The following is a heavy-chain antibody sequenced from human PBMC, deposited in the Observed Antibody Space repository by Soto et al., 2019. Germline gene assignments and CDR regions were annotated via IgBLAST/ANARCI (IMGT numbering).Heavy chain of an antibody. J-gene: IGHJ5*02. CDR2: IYYSGST. CDR3: ARRGSAVAGMLGWFDP. V-gene: IGHV4-39*01. CDR1: GGSISSSSYY. D-gene: IGHD6-19*01. Sequence: SETLSLTCTVSGGSISSSSYYWGWIRQPPGKGLEWIGGIYYSGSTYYNPSLKSRVTISVDTSKNQFSLKLSSVTAADTAVYYCARRGSAVAGMLGWFDPWGQGTLVTVSS.